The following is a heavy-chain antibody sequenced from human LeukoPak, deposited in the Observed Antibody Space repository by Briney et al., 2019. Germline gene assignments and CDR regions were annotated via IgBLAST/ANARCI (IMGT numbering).Heavy chain of an antibody. V-gene: IGHV4-59*01. CDR2: IYYTGST. D-gene: IGHD4-11*01. J-gene: IGHJ4*02. CDR1: GGSMSSYY. CDR3: ARGTTVSDY. Sequence: SETLSLTCTVSGGSMSSYYRSWVRQPPEKGLEWIGYIYYTGSTNYNPSLKSRVTISVDMSKNQFSLKLSSVTAADTAMYSCARGTTVSDYWGQGTLVTVSS.